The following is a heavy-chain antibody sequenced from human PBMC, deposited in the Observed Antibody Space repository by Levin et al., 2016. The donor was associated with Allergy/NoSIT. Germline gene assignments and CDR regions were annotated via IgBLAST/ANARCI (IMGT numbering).Heavy chain of an antibody. CDR1: GGSISNYY. V-gene: IGHV4-59*01. D-gene: IGHD5-24*01. Sequence: SETLSLTCTVSGGSISNYYWSWIRQPPGKGLEWIGYVYHTGRTYYGPSLSGRASISVDTSKNQFSLNVTSVTAADTAVYFCARATSDRWIQPYWFDSWGQGMLVAVSS. CDR2: VYHTGRT. J-gene: IGHJ5*01. CDR3: ARATSDRWIQPYWFDS.